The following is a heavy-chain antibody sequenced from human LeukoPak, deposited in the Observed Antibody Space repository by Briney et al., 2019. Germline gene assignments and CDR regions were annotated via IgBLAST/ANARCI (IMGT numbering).Heavy chain of an antibody. J-gene: IGHJ4*02. Sequence: GGSLRLSCAASGFTFNSYTMTWVRQAPGKGLEWVSSISTGSTYIYYADSVKGRFTISRGNAKNSLYLQMNSLRAEDTAVYYCARDGASLGAQFDYWGQGTLVTVSS. CDR2: ISTGSTYI. CDR1: GFTFNSYT. D-gene: IGHD1-26*01. CDR3: ARDGASLGAQFDY. V-gene: IGHV3-21*01.